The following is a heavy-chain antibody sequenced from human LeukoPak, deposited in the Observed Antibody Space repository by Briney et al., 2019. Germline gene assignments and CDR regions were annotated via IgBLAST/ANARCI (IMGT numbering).Heavy chain of an antibody. CDR3: ARGHDSSGYHLALFDY. CDR1: GGSISSYY. V-gene: IGHV4-59*01. D-gene: IGHD3-22*01. Sequence: SETLSLTCTVSGGSISSYYWSWIRQPPGKGLEWIGYIYYSGSTNYNPFLKSRVTISVDTSKNQFSLKLSSVTAADTAVYYCARGHDSSGYHLALFDYWGQGTLVTVSS. J-gene: IGHJ4*02. CDR2: IYYSGST.